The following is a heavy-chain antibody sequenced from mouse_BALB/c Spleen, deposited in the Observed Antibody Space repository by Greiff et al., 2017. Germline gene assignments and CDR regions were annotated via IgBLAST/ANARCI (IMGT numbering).Heavy chain of an antibody. Sequence: QVQLQQSGAELVRPGSSVKISCKASGYAFSSYWMNWVKQRPGQGLEWIGQIYPGDGDTNYNGKFKGKATLTADKSSSTAYMQLSSLTSEDSAVYFCARWITTVIAAGDARDYWGQGTSVTVSS. V-gene: IGHV1-80*01. CDR1: GYAFSSYW. CDR2: IYPGDGDT. D-gene: IGHD1-1*01. CDR3: ARWITTVIAAGDARDY. J-gene: IGHJ4*01.